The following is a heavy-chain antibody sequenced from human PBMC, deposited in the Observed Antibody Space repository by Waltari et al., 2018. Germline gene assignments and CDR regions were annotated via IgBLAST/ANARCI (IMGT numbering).Heavy chain of an antibody. CDR2: ITGSGDSR. D-gene: IGHD3-10*01. V-gene: IGHV3-23*01. CDR3: ARDMVRGVMGDVFDY. J-gene: IGHJ4*02. CDR1: GSPFRLFS. Sequence: EVQLLRSGGGLVPPGGSLGVPFPAPGSPFRLFSLGWVRQSPGKGLEWVSAITGSGDSRYYADSVKGRFTISRDNSDNTVSLQMNSLRVDDTAVYYCARDMVRGVMGDVFDYWGQGTLVTVSS.